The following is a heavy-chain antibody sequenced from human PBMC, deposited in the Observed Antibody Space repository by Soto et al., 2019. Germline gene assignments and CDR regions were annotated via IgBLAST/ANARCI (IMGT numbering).Heavy chain of an antibody. CDR1: GFTFGDYA. V-gene: IGHV3-49*04. J-gene: IGHJ5*02. Sequence: EVQLVESGGGLVQPGRSLRLSCTASGFTFGDYAMSWVRQAPGKGLEWVGFIRSKAYGGTTEYAASVKGRFTISRDDSKSIAYLQMNSLKTEDTAVYYCAKDKHSNSLNWFDPWGQGTLVTVSS. D-gene: IGHD6-13*01. CDR2: IRSKAYGGTT. CDR3: AKDKHSNSLNWFDP.